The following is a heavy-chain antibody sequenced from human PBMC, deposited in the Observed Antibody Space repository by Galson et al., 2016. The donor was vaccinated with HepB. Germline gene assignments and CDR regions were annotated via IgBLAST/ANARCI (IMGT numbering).Heavy chain of an antibody. V-gene: IGHV4-34*01. D-gene: IGHD6-19*01. CDR3: ARLTQWPHYFDY. CDR2: INHSGSA. CDR1: GASFSGYY. Sequence: SETLSLTCGVYGASFSGYYWSWIRQPPGKGLEWIGEINHSGSANYNPTLKSRITISVGTSKNQFSLKLTSVTAADTAVYYCARLTQWPHYFDYWGQGTLVTVTS. J-gene: IGHJ4*02.